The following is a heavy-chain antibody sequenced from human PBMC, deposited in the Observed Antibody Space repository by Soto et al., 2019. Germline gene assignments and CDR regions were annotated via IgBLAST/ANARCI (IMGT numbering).Heavy chain of an antibody. CDR3: AKDIAAAGIGLYYYYYGMDV. CDR1: GFTFSSYA. J-gene: IGHJ6*02. CDR2: ISGSGGSK. D-gene: IGHD6-13*01. V-gene: IGHV3-23*01. Sequence: GGSLRLSCAASGFTFSSYALSWVRKAPGKGLEWVSAISGSGGSKYYAASLKGRFTIDRANSKTRLYLQMNSLRAEDTAVYYCAKDIAAAGIGLYYYYYGMDVWGQGTTVTVSS.